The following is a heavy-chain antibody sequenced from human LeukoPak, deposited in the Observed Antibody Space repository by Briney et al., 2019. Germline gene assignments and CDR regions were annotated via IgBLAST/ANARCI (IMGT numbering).Heavy chain of an antibody. CDR3: ARDIKCYDSSGYYDY. D-gene: IGHD3-22*01. CDR1: GGSISSYY. CDR2: IYYSGST. V-gene: IGHV4-59*01. J-gene: IGHJ4*02. Sequence: SETLSLTCTVSGGSISSYYWSWIRQPPGKGLEWIGYIYYSGSTNYNPSLKSRVTISVDTSKNQFSLKLSSVTAADTAVYYCARDIKCYDSSGYYDYWGQGTLVTVSS.